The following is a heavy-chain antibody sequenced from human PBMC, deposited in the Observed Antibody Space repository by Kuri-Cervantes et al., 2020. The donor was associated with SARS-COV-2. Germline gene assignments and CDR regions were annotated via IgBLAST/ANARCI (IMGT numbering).Heavy chain of an antibody. CDR3: ARLPCSSTSCYTRYGYYGMDV. J-gene: IGHJ6*02. CDR2: IDPSDSYT. CDR1: GYSFTSYW. D-gene: IGHD2-2*02. V-gene: IGHV5-10-1*01. Sequence: GESLKISCKGSGYSFTSYWISWVRQMPGKGLEWMGRIDPSDSYTSYSPSFQGHVTISADKSISTAYLQWSSLKASDAAMYYCARLPCSSTSCYTRYGYYGMDVWGQGTTVTVSS.